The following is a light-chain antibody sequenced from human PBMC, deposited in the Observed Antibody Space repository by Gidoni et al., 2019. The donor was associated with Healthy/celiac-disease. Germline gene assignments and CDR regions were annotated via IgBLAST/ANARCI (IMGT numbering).Light chain of an antibody. CDR1: QSVSSY. Sequence: EIVLTQSPATLSLSPGERATLSCRASQSVSSYLAWYQQKPGQAPRLLIYGASNRATGIPARFSGSGSGTDFTLTISSLEPEDFAVYYCQQRSNWPPTFGPXTKVDIK. CDR3: QQRSNWPPT. J-gene: IGKJ3*01. CDR2: GAS. V-gene: IGKV3-11*01.